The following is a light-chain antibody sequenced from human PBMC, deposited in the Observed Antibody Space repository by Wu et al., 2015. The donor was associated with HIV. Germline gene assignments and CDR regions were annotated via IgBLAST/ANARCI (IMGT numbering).Light chain of an antibody. Sequence: EIVLTQSPLTLSLSPGERASLSCRSSQSVSTYLAWYQQKPGQAPRLLIYGASNRATGIPASFSGSGSGTDFTLTISSLEPEDFAVYYCQQGSSWPLTFGQGTRLEIK. CDR1: QSVSTY. J-gene: IGKJ5*01. V-gene: IGKV3-11*01. CDR2: GAS. CDR3: QQGSSWPLT.